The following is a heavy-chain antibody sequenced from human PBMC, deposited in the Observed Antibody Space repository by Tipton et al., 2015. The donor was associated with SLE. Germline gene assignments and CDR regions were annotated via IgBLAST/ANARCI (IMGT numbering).Heavy chain of an antibody. V-gene: IGHV4-39*07. CDR3: ARNPTSYCSGGSCYSPWFDP. CDR1: DGSISSSNYC. CDR2: IFYTGST. J-gene: IGHJ5*02. D-gene: IGHD2-15*01. Sequence: TLSLTCTVSDGSISSSNYCWGWIRQPPGKGLEWIGSIFYTGSTNYNPSLKSRVTISVDTSKNQFSLKLSSVTAADTAVYYCARNPTSYCSGGSCYSPWFDPWGQGTLVTVSS.